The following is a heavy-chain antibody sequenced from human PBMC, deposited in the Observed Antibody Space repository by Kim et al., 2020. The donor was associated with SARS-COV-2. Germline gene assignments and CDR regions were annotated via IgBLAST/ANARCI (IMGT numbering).Heavy chain of an antibody. CDR3: ARGGYSGYNFDY. Sequence: TGYAQKFQGRVTKTRNTSISTAYMELGSLRSEDTAVYYCARGGYSGYNFDYWGQGTLVTVSS. J-gene: IGHJ4*02. V-gene: IGHV1-8*01. D-gene: IGHD5-12*01. CDR2: T.